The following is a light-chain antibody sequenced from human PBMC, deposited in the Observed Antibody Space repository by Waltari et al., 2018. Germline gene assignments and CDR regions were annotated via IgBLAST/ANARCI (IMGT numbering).Light chain of an antibody. V-gene: IGKV3-20*01. Sequence: EYVLTQSPGTLSLSPGEGATLSCRASQTVGAYLAWYHQTPGQAPRLLIYHSSNRATGIPDRFSGSGSGTDFTLTITRLEPEDFAVYYCQQYRSAPYTFGQGTKLEIK. CDR1: QTVGAY. J-gene: IGKJ2*01. CDR2: HSS. CDR3: QQYRSAPYT.